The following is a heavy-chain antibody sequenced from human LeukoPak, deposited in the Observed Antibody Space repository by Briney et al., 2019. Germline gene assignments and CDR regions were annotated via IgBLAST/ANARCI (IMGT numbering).Heavy chain of an antibody. J-gene: IGHJ4*02. V-gene: IGHV1-8*01. Sequence: ASVKVSCKASGYTFTSYDINWVRQATGQGLEWMGWMNPNSGNTGYAQKFQGRVTMTRNTSISTAYMELSSLRSEDTAVYYCARGHTRITMLRGSRSAYYFDYWGQGTLVTVSS. D-gene: IGHD3-10*01. CDR1: GYTFTSYD. CDR3: ARGHTRITMLRGSRSAYYFDY. CDR2: MNPNSGNT.